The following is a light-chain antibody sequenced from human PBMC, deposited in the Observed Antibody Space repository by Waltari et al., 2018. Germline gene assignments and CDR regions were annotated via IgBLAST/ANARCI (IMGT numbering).Light chain of an antibody. CDR1: SSDVGGYNY. V-gene: IGLV2-14*01. J-gene: IGLJ2*01. CDR2: EVS. CDR3: SSYTSSSTVV. Sequence: QSALTQPASVSGSPGQSITISCTGTSSDVGGYNYVSWYQQHPGKAPKLMIYEVSNRPSGLSTRFSGSKSGNTASLTISGRQAEDEADYYCSSYTSSSTVVFGGGTKLTVL.